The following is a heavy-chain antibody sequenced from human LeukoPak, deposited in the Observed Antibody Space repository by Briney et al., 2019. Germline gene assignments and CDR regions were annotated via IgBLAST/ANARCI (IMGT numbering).Heavy chain of an antibody. CDR2: IKQDGSEK. V-gene: IGHV3-7*03. CDR3: ARDLGYDSSGYWY. D-gene: IGHD3-22*01. CDR1: GSTFSSYW. Sequence: GGSLRLSCAASGSTFSSYWMSWVRQAPGKGLEWVANIKQDGSEKYYVDSVKGRFTISRDNAKNSLYLQMNSLRSDDTAVYFCARDLGYDSSGYWYWGQGTLVTVSS. J-gene: IGHJ4*02.